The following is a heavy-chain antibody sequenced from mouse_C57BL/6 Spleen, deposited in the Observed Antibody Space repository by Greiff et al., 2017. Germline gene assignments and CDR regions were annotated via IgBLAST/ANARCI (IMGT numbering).Heavy chain of an antibody. CDR1: GYTFTSYN. D-gene: IGHD2-4*01. J-gene: IGHJ4*01. CDR2: IYPGNGDT. CDR3: ARYPIYYDKGDYAMDY. Sequence: QSGAELVRPGASVKMSCKASGYTFTSYNMHWVKQTPRQGLEWIGAIYPGNGDTSYNQKFKGKATLTVDKSSSTAYMQLSSLTSEDSAVYFCARYPIYYDKGDYAMDYWGQGTSVTVSS. V-gene: IGHV1-12*01.